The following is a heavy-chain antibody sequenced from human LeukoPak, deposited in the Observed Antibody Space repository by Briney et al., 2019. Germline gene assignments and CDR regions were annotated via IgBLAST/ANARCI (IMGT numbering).Heavy chain of an antibody. Sequence: SETLSLTCAVYGGSFSGYYWSWIRQPPGKGLEWIGEINHSGSTNYNPSLKSRVTISVDTSKNQFSLKLSSVTAADTAVYYCAREAMILVDYWGQGTLVTVSS. CDR2: INHSGST. J-gene: IGHJ4*02. CDR1: GGSFSGYY. V-gene: IGHV4-34*01. D-gene: IGHD3-22*01. CDR3: AREAMILVDY.